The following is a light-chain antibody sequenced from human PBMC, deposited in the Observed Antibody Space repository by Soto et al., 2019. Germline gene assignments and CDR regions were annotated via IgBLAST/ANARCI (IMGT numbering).Light chain of an antibody. CDR2: GAS. CDR1: QSVSSSY. V-gene: IGKV3-20*01. CDR3: QQYGSSPPFS. J-gene: IGKJ3*01. Sequence: EIVLTQSPGTLSLSPGERATLSCRASQSVSSSYLAWYQQKPGQAPRLLIYGASTRATGIPDRFSGSGFGPDVTLTICRLEPEDFAGYYCQQYGSSPPFSFGPGTKVDIK.